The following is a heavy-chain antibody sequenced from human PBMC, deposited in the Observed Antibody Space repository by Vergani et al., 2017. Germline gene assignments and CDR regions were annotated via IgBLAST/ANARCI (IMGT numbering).Heavy chain of an antibody. CDR3: AKFSYDTTPYLQGGYDC. J-gene: IGHJ4*02. CDR2: ISARYPST. V-gene: IGHV3-23*01. CDR1: GFTFSACP. D-gene: IGHD3-22*01. Sequence: EVQLLQSGGGVIQPGGSVRLSCAASGFTFSACPMTWVRQAPGKGLEWVSAISARYPSTYYADSVKGRFTISRDNSKNMLYLQMNILRAEDTAVYYCAKFSYDTTPYLQGGYDCWGQGTLVSVSS.